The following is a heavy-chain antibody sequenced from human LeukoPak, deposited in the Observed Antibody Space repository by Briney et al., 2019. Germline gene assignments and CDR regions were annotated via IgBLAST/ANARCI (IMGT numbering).Heavy chain of an antibody. CDR2: IYYSGST. CDR3: AREAMYSYGNNFDY. V-gene: IGHV4-61*01. CDR1: GGSVSSGSYY. Sequence: SGTLSLTCTVSGGSVSSGSYYWSWIRQPPGKGLEWIGYIYYSGSTNYNPSLKSRVTISVDTSKNQFSLKLSSVTAADTAVYHCAREAMYSYGNNFDYWGQGTLVTVSS. D-gene: IGHD5-18*01. J-gene: IGHJ4*02.